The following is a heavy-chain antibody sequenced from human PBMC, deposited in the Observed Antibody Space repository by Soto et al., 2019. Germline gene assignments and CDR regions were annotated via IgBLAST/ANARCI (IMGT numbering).Heavy chain of an antibody. CDR1: GFTFSSYG. D-gene: IGHD2-2*03. J-gene: IGHJ6*02. CDR2: ISYDGSNK. Sequence: PGGSLRLSCAASGFTFSSYGMHWVRQAPGKGLEWVAVISYDGSNKYYADSVKGRFTISRDNSKNTLYLQTNSLRAEDTAVYYCAKDGYCSSTSCYPTALYYYYYYGMDVWGQGTTVTVSS. V-gene: IGHV3-30*18. CDR3: AKDGYCSSTSCYPTALYYYYYYGMDV.